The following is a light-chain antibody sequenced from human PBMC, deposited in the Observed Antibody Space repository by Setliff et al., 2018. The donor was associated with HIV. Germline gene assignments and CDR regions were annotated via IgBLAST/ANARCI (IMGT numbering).Light chain of an antibody. V-gene: IGLV2-14*01. CDR3: SSYTNYNLAI. J-gene: IGLJ1*01. Sequence: QPASVSGSPGQSITISCTGSISNIGGYNFVSWYRQYPGEVPKLMIFEVNNRPSGVSNRFSGSKSGNTASLTISGLQPEDEADYYCSSYTNYNLAIFGPGTKGTVL. CDR2: EVN. CDR1: ISNIGGYNF.